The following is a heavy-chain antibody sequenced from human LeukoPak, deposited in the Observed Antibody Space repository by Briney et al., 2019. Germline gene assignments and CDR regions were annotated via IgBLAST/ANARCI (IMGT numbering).Heavy chain of an antibody. Sequence: SETLSLTCTVSGGSISSYYWSWIRQPPGKGLEWIGYIYYSGTTNYNPSLKSRVTISVDTSKNQFSLKLSSVSAAGTALYYCAREDYCSGGSCYSGYFQHWGQGTLVTVSS. CDR2: IYYSGTT. J-gene: IGHJ1*01. CDR1: GGSISSYY. V-gene: IGHV4-59*01. D-gene: IGHD2-15*01. CDR3: AREDYCSGGSCYSGYFQH.